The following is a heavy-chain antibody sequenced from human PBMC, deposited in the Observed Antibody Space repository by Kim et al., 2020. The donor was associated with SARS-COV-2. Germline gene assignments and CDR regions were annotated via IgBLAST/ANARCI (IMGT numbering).Heavy chain of an antibody. CDR2: IYYSGST. Sequence: SETLSLTCTVSGGSISSYYWSWIRQPPGKGLEWIGYIYYSGSTNYNPSLKSRVTISVDTSKNQFSLKLSSVTAADTAVYYCARQLRYFDWAPIDYWGQGTLVTVSS. J-gene: IGHJ4*02. D-gene: IGHD3-9*01. CDR3: ARQLRYFDWAPIDY. CDR1: GGSISSYY. V-gene: IGHV4-59*08.